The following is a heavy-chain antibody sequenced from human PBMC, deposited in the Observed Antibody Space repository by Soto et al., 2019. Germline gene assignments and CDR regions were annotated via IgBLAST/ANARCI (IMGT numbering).Heavy chain of an antibody. CDR1: GYTFTSYA. D-gene: IGHD6-19*01. Sequence: ASVKVSCKASGYTFTSYAMHWVRQAPGQRLEWMGWINAGNGNTKYSQKFQGRVTITRDTSASTAYMELSSLRSEDTAVYYCARLWGFLSYSSGCAASVDWYDPWGQGTLVTVSS. CDR2: INAGNGNT. CDR3: ARLWGFLSYSSGCAASVDWYDP. V-gene: IGHV1-3*01. J-gene: IGHJ5*02.